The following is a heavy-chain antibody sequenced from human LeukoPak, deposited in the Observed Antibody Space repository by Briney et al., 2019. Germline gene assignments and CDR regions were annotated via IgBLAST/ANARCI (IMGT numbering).Heavy chain of an antibody. CDR2: IKQDGSEK. J-gene: IGHJ6*04. Sequence: GGSLRLSCAASGFTFSSYWMSWVRQAPGKGLEWVANIKQDGSEKYYADSVKGRFTISRDNAKDSLYLQMNSLRAEDTAVYYCAELGITMIGGVWGKGTTVTISS. CDR1: GFTFSSYW. V-gene: IGHV3-7*01. CDR3: AELGITMIGGV. D-gene: IGHD3-10*02.